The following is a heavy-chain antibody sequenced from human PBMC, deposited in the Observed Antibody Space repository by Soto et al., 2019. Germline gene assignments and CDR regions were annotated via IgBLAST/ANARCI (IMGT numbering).Heavy chain of an antibody. CDR1: GFTFSSYW. V-gene: IGHV3-74*01. J-gene: IGHJ5*02. CDR2: INSDGSST. CDR3: ASSVAGIMGDWFDP. D-gene: IGHD6-19*01. Sequence: EVQLVESGGGLVQPGGSLRLSCAASGFTFSSYWMHWVRQAPGKGLVWVSRINSDGSSTSYADSVKGRFTISRDNAXNTLYLQMNSLRAEDTAVYYCASSVAGIMGDWFDPWGQGTLVTVSS.